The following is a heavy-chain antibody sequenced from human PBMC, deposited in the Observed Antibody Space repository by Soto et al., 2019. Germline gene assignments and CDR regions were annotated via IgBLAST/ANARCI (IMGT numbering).Heavy chain of an antibody. CDR2: INPNSGGT. Sequence: GASVKVSCKASGYTFTGYYMHWVRQAPGQGLEWMGWINPNSGGTNYAQKFQGWVTMTRDTSISTAYMELSRLRSDDTAVYYCARDLRSHYDILTGYYRSGALNYWGQGTLV. CDR1: GYTFTGYY. D-gene: IGHD3-9*01. CDR3: ARDLRSHYDILTGYYRSGALNY. V-gene: IGHV1-2*04. J-gene: IGHJ4*02.